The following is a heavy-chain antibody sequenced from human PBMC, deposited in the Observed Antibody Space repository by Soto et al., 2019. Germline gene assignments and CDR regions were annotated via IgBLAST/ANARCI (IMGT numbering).Heavy chain of an antibody. CDR3: SNWFDP. CDR1: GFTFSSYW. V-gene: IGHV3-74*01. CDR2: INSDGSST. J-gene: IGHJ5*02. Sequence: EVQLVESGGGLVQPGGSLILSCAATGFTFSSYWMHWVRQAPGKGLVWVSRINSDGSSTYYAVYVNGRFTISRDNAKNTLYLQMNSLRAEDTAVYYCSNWFDPWGQGTLVTVSS.